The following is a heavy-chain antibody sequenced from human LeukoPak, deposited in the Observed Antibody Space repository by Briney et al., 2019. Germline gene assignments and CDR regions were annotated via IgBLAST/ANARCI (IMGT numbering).Heavy chain of an antibody. D-gene: IGHD4-17*01. CDR3: ARDGLHDYGVY. J-gene: IGHJ4*02. Sequence: SETLSLTCTVSGGSISSGGYYWSWIRQPPGKGLEWIGYIYHSGSTYYNPSLKSRVTISVDRSKNQFSLKLSSVTAADTAVYYCARDGLHDYGVYWGQGTLVTVSS. CDR2: IYHSGST. CDR1: GGSISSGGYY. V-gene: IGHV4-30-2*01.